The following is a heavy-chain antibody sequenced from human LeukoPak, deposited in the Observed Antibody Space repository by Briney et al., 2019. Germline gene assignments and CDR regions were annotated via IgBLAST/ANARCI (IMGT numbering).Heavy chain of an antibody. CDR1: GGTFSSYA. Sequence: SVKVSCKASGGTFSSYAISWVRQAPGQGLEWMGGIIPIFGTANYAQKFQGRVTITADESTSTAYMELNRLRSDDTAVYYCARKRGSLGEGYFDYWGQGTLVTVSS. V-gene: IGHV1-69*01. CDR3: ARKRGSLGEGYFDY. CDR2: IIPIFGTA. J-gene: IGHJ4*02. D-gene: IGHD3-10*01.